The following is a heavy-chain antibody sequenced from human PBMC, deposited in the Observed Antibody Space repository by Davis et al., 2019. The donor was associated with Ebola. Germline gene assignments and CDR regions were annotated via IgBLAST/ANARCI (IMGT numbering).Heavy chain of an antibody. CDR2: IYHSGST. CDR1: GGSISSSNW. D-gene: IGHD5-18*01. V-gene: IGHV4-4*02. J-gene: IGHJ4*02. CDR3: ARRYSYGYNYFDY. Sequence: SETLSLTCTVSGGSISSSNWWSWVRQPPGKGLEWIGEIYHSGSTNYNPSLKSRVTISVDKSKNQFSLKLSSVTAADTAVYYCARRYSYGYNYFDYWGQGTLVTVSS.